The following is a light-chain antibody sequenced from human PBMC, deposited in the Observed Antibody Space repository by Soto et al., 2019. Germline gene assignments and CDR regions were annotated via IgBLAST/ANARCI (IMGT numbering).Light chain of an antibody. CDR2: GAS. CDR3: QQYSNWPPWT. V-gene: IGKV3-15*01. Sequence: EIVMTQSPATLSVSPGERATLSCRASQSVSSNLAWYQQKPGQAPRLLIYGASTRATGIPARFSGSGSGTEFTLTISSLQSEDFAVYYCQQYSNWPPWTFGPGTKVDIK. J-gene: IGKJ1*01. CDR1: QSVSSN.